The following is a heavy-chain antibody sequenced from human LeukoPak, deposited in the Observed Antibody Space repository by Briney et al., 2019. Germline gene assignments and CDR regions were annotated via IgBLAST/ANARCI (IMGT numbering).Heavy chain of an antibody. Sequence: SETLSLTCTVSGGSISSSSYYWGWIRQPPGKGLEWIGSIYYSGSTYYNPSLKSRVTISVDTSKNQFSLKLSSVTAADTAVYYCARLDYGGNSALDYWGQGTLVTVSS. D-gene: IGHD4-23*01. V-gene: IGHV4-39*07. J-gene: IGHJ4*02. CDR1: GGSISSSSYY. CDR3: ARLDYGGNSALDY. CDR2: IYYSGST.